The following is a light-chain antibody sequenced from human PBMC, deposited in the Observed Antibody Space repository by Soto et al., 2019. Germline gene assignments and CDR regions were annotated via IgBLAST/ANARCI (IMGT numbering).Light chain of an antibody. CDR3: QQYNNWPLL. CDR2: GAS. Sequence: EIVMTQSPATLSVSTGERATLSCRASQSVSSNLAWYQQKPGQAPRLLIYGASTRATGIPARFSGSGSGTEFTLTISSLQSEDFAVYYCQQYNNWPLLFGGGTKVEIK. V-gene: IGKV3-15*01. CDR1: QSVSSN. J-gene: IGKJ4*01.